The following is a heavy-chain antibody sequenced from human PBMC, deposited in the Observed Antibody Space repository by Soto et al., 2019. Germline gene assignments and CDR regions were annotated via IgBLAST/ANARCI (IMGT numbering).Heavy chain of an antibody. CDR1: GYTNTGYA. D-gene: IGHD6-19*01. CDR2: INAGNGNT. Sequence: QVQLVQSGAEEKKPGASVKVSCKASGYTNTGYAMHWVRQAPGQRLEWMGWINAGNGNTKYSQKCQGRVTITRDTSASTGYMELSSLRSEDTAVYYCARAVAVPADFDYWGQGTRVTVPS. V-gene: IGHV1-3*05. CDR3: ARAVAVPADFDY. J-gene: IGHJ4*02.